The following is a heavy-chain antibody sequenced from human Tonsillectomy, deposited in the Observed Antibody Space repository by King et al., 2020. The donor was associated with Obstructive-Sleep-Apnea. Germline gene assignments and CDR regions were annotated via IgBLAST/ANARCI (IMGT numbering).Heavy chain of an antibody. CDR2: ISGDGFNA. CDR1: GFNFDDYT. D-gene: IGHD1-14*01. V-gene: IGHV3-43*01. Sequence: DVQLVESGGVVVQPGGSLRLSCEASGFNFDDYTMHWVRQAPGKGLEWVSLISGDGFNAYYADSVEGRFTISRDNSKNSLYLQMDSLTSEDNALYYCVKDVTGGHYFDHWGQGTLVTVSS. J-gene: IGHJ4*02. CDR3: VKDVTGGHYFDH.